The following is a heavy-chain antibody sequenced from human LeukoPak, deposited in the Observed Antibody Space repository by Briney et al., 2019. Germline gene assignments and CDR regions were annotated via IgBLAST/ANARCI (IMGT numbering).Heavy chain of an antibody. Sequence: KASETLSLTCTVSGGSISSYYWSWIRQPPGKGLEWIGYIYYSGSTNYNPSLKSRVTISVDTSKNQFSLKLNSVTAADTAVYYCARNAVPYDSSGYYGDWGQGTLVTVSS. CDR2: IYYSGST. CDR1: GGSISSYY. CDR3: ARNAVPYDSSGYYGD. J-gene: IGHJ4*02. V-gene: IGHV4-59*01. D-gene: IGHD3-22*01.